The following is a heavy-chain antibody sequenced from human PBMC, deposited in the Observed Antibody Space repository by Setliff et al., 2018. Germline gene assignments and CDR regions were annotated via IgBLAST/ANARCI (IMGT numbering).Heavy chain of an antibody. V-gene: IGHV3-11*01. D-gene: IGHD4-17*01. CDR3: ARATPRYYFDY. Sequence: GESLRLSCAASGFTFSDYYMSWIRQAPGKGLEWVSYISSSGSTIYYADSVKGRFTISRDNAKNSLYLQMNSLRAEDTAVYYCARATPRYYFDYWGQGTLVTVSS. CDR2: ISSSGSTI. CDR1: GFTFSDYY. J-gene: IGHJ4*02.